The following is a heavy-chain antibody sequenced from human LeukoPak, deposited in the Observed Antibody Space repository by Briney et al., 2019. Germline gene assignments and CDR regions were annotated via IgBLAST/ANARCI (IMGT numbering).Heavy chain of an antibody. V-gene: IGHV3-30*03. CDR3: ASSARGYFDY. CDR1: GFTFSNYG. CDR2: ISYDGSNK. J-gene: IGHJ4*02. D-gene: IGHD3-10*01. Sequence: GGSLRLSCATSGFTFSNYGMHWVRQAPGKGLEWVAVISYDGSNKYYADSVKGRFTISRDNSKTTLYLQMNSLRAEVTAVYYCASSARGYFDYWGQGTLVTVSS.